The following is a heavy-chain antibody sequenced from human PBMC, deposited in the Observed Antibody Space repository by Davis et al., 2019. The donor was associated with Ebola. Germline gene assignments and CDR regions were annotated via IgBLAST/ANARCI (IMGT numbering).Heavy chain of an antibody. V-gene: IGHV3-23*01. CDR3: ARSPTYFPYDIDY. CDR2: ITGSGGSA. J-gene: IGHJ4*02. D-gene: IGHD3-22*01. Sequence: PGGSLRLSCVASGFTFSNFAMNWVRQAPGKGLEWVSAITGSGGSAYYADSVKGRFALSRDNSKNTVYLQLNSLRVEDTAVYFCARSPTYFPYDIDYWGQGKEVIVSS. CDR1: GFTFSNFA.